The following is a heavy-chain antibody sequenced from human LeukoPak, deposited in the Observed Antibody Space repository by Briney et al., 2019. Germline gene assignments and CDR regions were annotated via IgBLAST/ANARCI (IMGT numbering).Heavy chain of an antibody. Sequence: SETLSLTCTVSGGSISSYYWSWIRPPPGKGMEWIGYIYYSGSTNYNPSLKSRVTISVDTSKNQFSLKLSSVTAADTAVYYCARDHDTLRAFDIWGQGTMVTVSS. V-gene: IGHV4-59*01. CDR1: GGSISSYY. J-gene: IGHJ3*02. CDR2: IYYSGST. D-gene: IGHD2/OR15-2a*01. CDR3: ARDHDTLRAFDI.